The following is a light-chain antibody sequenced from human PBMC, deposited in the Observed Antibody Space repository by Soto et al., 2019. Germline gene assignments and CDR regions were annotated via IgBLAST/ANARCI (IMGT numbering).Light chain of an antibody. CDR1: QTINNN. Sequence: VMTQAPATLSVSPVEISTLSCRASQTINNNVAWYQLKDGQVPRLVIYGASTRATDIPARFSGSGSGTEFTLTISSLQSEDFAEYHCQQYNNWPQTFGQGTKVDI. J-gene: IGKJ1*01. V-gene: IGKV3-15*01. CDR3: QQYNNWPQT. CDR2: GAS.